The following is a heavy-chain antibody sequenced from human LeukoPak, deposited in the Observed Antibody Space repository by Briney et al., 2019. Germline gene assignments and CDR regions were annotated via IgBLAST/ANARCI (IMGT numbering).Heavy chain of an antibody. D-gene: IGHD3-9*01. V-gene: IGHV3-64*01. J-gene: IGHJ5*02. CDR3: ARGGYDILTGYFNWFDP. CDR2: ISSNGGST. Sequence: GGSLRLSCAASGFTFSSYAMHWVRQAPGKGLEYVSAISSNGGSTYYANPVKGRFTISRDNSKNTLYLQMGSLRAEDMAVYYCARGGYDILTGYFNWFDPWGQGTLVTVSS. CDR1: GFTFSSYA.